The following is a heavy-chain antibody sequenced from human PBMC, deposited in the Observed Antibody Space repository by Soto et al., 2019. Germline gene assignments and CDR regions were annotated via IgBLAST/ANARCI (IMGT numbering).Heavy chain of an antibody. D-gene: IGHD3-10*01. Sequence: ASVKVSCKASGYTFTSYGISWVRQAPGQGLEWMGWISAYTGNTNYAQKLQGRVTMTTDTSTSTAYMELRSLRSDDTAVYYCARVGPYDSQSYMFRYDRFDPWGQGTQVTVSS. CDR1: GYTFTSYG. CDR2: ISAYTGNT. CDR3: ARVGPYDSQSYMFRYDRFDP. V-gene: IGHV1-18*01. J-gene: IGHJ5*02.